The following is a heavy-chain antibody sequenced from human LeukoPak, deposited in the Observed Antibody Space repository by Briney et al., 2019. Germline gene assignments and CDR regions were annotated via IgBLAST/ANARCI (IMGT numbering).Heavy chain of an antibody. CDR1: GFNFNSYA. Sequence: GRSLRLSCAVSGFNFNSYAIHWVRQAPGKGLEWVAVISYDGSDQYYADSVKARFTISRDNSRNTLYLQMNSLRTEDTAMYYCARGGSSWDFAFDIWGQGTMVTVSS. CDR2: ISYDGSDQ. J-gene: IGHJ3*02. V-gene: IGHV3-30*04. D-gene: IGHD6-13*01. CDR3: ARGGSSWDFAFDI.